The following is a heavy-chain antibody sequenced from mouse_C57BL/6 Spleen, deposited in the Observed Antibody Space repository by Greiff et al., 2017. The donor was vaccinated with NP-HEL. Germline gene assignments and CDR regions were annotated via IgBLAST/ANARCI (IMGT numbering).Heavy chain of an antibody. CDR1: GYTFTDYY. CDR2: INPNNGGT. Sequence: EVQLQQSGPELVKPGASVKISCKASGYTFTDYYMNWVKQSHGKSLEWIGDINPNNGGTSYNQKFKGKATLTVDKSSSTAYMELRSLTSEDSAVYYCARDSDYGSSLAWFAYWGQGTLVTVSA. V-gene: IGHV1-26*01. J-gene: IGHJ3*01. CDR3: ARDSDYGSSLAWFAY. D-gene: IGHD1-1*01.